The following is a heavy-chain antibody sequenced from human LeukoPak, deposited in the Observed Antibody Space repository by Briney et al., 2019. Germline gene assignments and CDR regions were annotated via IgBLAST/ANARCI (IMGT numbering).Heavy chain of an antibody. CDR3: AKSNGYGLVDI. D-gene: IGHD3-10*01. J-gene: IGHJ3*02. Sequence: SETLSLTCAVYGGSFSGYYWSWIRQPPGKGLEWIGEINHSGSTNYNPSLKSRVTISVDTSKDQFSLKLSSVTAADTAVYYCAKSNGYGLVDIWGQGTMVTVSS. CDR1: GGSFSGYY. V-gene: IGHV4-34*01. CDR2: INHSGST.